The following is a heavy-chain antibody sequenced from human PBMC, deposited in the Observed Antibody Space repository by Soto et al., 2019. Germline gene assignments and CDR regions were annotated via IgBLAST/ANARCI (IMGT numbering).Heavy chain of an antibody. CDR2: ISSSGVYL. J-gene: IGHJ4*02. D-gene: IGHD6-6*01. CDR1: GFTLSSYS. V-gene: IGHV3-21*01. CDR3: ARDQYTSSSPELDY. Sequence: PGGSLRLSCAASGFTLSSYSMNWVRQAPGKGLEWVSSISSSGVYLYYADSVKGRFTISRDNAKNSLFLQMNSLRDDYTAVYYCARDQYTSSSPELDYWGQGTLVTVSS.